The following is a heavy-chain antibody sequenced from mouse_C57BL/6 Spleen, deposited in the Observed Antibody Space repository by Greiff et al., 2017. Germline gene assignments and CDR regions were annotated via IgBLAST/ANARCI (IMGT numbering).Heavy chain of an antibody. J-gene: IGHJ4*01. CDR3: ARNRAYYSYYYAMDY. CDR2: IWSGGST. Sequence: VQVVESGPGLVQPSQSLSITCTVSGFSLTSYGVHWVRQSPGKGLEWLGVIWSGGSTDYNAAFISRLSISKDNSKSQVFFKMNSLQADDTAIYYCARNRAYYSYYYAMDYWGQGTSVTVSS. CDR1: GFSLTSYG. D-gene: IGHD2-12*01. V-gene: IGHV2-2*01.